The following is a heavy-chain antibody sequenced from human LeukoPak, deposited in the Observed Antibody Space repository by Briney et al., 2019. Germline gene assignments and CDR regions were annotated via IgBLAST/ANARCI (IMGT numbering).Heavy chain of an antibody. CDR1: GYSISSGYY. CDR3: ARADSTQTFPFDS. J-gene: IGHJ4*02. CDR2: IYHSGST. D-gene: IGHD2-2*01. V-gene: IGHV4-38-2*02. Sequence: SETLSLTCTVSGYSISSGYYWGWIRQPPGKGLEWIGSIYHSGSTYYNPSLKSRVTISVDTSKNQFSLKLSSVTAADTAVYYCARADSTQTFPFDSWGQGTLVTVSS.